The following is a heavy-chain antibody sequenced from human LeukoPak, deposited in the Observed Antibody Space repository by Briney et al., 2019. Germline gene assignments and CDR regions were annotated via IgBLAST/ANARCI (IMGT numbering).Heavy chain of an antibody. CDR3: ARDRGSSGPLYYFDY. D-gene: IGHD3-22*01. V-gene: IGHV3-7*05. CDR1: GFTFSTYW. J-gene: IGHJ4*02. CDR2: IKQDGSEK. Sequence: GGSLRLSCAASGFTFSTYWMSWVRQAPGKVLEWVANIKQDGSEKYSVDSVKGRFTISRDNAKNSLYLQMNSLRAEDTAVYYCARDRGSSGPLYYFDYWGQGTLVTVSS.